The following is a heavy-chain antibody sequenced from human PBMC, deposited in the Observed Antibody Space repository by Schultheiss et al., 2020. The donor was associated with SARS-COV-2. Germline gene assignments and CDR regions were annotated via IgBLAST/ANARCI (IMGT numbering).Heavy chain of an antibody. V-gene: IGHV4-39*07. Sequence: SQTLSLTCTVSGGSISSSSYYWGWIRQPPGRGLEWIGRIYTSGSTDYNPSLKSRVTMSVDTSKNQFSLKLSSVTAADTAVYYCARDSGYSGSKNCFDPWGQGTLVTVSS. CDR3: ARDSGYSGSKNCFDP. CDR2: IYTSGST. D-gene: IGHD1-26*01. CDR1: GGSISSSSYY. J-gene: IGHJ5*02.